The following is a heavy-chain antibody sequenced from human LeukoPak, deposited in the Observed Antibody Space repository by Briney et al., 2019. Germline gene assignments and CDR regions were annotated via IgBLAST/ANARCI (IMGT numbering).Heavy chain of an antibody. D-gene: IGHD2-15*01. V-gene: IGHV1-18*01. CDR1: GYTFTSYG. J-gene: IGHJ5*02. CDR2: ISAYNGNT. Sequence: ASVKVSCKASGYTFTSYGISWVRQAPGQGLEWMGWISAYNGNTNYAQKLQGRVTMTTDTSTSTAYMKLRSLRSDDTAVYYCARSKGGDIVVVVAAGGPFDPWGQGTLVTVSS. CDR3: ARSKGGDIVVVVAAGGPFDP.